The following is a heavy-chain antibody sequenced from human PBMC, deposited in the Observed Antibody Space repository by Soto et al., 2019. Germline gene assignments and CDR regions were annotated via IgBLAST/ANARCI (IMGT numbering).Heavy chain of an antibody. J-gene: IGHJ6*02. V-gene: IGHV1-18*01. CDR1: GYTFTSYG. CDR2: ISSYNGNT. CDR3: AKTVANYDGSGSRAPNYYYYGMDV. D-gene: IGHD3-10*01. Sequence: QVQLVQSGAEVKKPGASVKVSCKASGYTFTSYGISWVRQAPGQGLEWMGWISSYNGNTNYAQNLQGRVTMTTDTSTSTAYMELRSLRSDDTAVYFCAKTVANYDGSGSRAPNYYYYGMDVWGQGTTVTVSS.